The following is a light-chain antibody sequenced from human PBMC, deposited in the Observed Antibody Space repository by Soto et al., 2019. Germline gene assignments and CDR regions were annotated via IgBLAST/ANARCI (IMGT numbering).Light chain of an antibody. Sequence: QSALTQPASVSGSPGQSIAISCTGSSSDIGGYNYVSWYQQHPGKAPKLLIYEVSNRPSGVSNRFSGSKSGNSASLTIFGLQAEDEAVYYCSSYTSNSILVFGGGTKLTAL. J-gene: IGLJ2*01. CDR2: EVS. V-gene: IGLV2-14*01. CDR1: SSDIGGYNY. CDR3: SSYTSNSILV.